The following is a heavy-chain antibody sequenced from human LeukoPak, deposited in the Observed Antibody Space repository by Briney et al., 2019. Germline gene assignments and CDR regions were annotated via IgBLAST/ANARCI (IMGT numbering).Heavy chain of an antibody. CDR3: AREEGGSGSSYFYYMDV. CDR1: GGSISSYF. Sequence: SETLSLTCTVSGGSISSYFWNWIRQPPGKGLEWIGYIDYSGSTNYNPSLKSRVTILVDTPKNHFSLKLSSLTAADTAVYYCAREEGGSGSSYFYYMDVWGIGTTVTVSS. J-gene: IGHJ6*03. D-gene: IGHD3-10*01. V-gene: IGHV4-59*01. CDR2: IDYSGST.